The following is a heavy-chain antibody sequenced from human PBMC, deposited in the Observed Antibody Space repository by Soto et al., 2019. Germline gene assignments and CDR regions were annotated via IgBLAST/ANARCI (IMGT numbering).Heavy chain of an antibody. Sequence: ASVKVSCKASGYGFTSYAMHWVRQAPGQRLERMGWINAGNGNTKYSQKFQGRVTITRDTSASTAYMELSSLRSEDTAVYYCASDRPAHSYGDYWGQGTLVTVSS. V-gene: IGHV1-3*01. CDR1: GYGFTSYA. J-gene: IGHJ4*02. CDR2: INAGNGNT. D-gene: IGHD5-18*01. CDR3: ASDRPAHSYGDY.